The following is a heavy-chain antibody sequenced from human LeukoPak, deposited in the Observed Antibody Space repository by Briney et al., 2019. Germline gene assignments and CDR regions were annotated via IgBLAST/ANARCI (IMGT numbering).Heavy chain of an antibody. V-gene: IGHV3-74*01. CDR1: GFTFSTYW. CDR2: LSPDGSSS. Sequence: PGGSLRLSRAASGFTFSTYWMHWVRQAPGKGLVWVSRLSPDGSSSIYADSVKGRFTVSRDNAKNSLYLQMNSLRADDAAVYYCARRYCSSASCLSDYWGQGTLVTVSS. CDR3: ARRYCSSASCLSDY. D-gene: IGHD2-2*01. J-gene: IGHJ4*02.